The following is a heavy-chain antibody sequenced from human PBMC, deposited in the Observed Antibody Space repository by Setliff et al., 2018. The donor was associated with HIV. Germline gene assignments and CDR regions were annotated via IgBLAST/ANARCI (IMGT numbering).Heavy chain of an antibody. V-gene: IGHV6-1*01. CDR1: GDSVSSNSAA. Sequence: SQTLSLTCAISGDSVSSNSAAWNWIRQSPARGLEWLGRTYYRSKLYNNYAVSVKSRITSNPDTSKNQFSLHLNSVTPEDTAVYYCARDRLLGSGTLYNDPFDYWGQGTLVTVPQ. J-gene: IGHJ4*02. CDR2: TYYRSKLYN. CDR3: ARDRLLGSGTLYNDPFDY. D-gene: IGHD3-10*02.